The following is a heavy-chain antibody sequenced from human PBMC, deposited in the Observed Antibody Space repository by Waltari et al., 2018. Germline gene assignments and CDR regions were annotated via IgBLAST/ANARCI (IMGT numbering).Heavy chain of an antibody. D-gene: IGHD6-13*01. CDR1: GGSISSYY. CDR3: ARGSSSWYSDY. Sequence: QVQLQESGPGLVKPSETLSLTCTVSGGSISSYYWSWIRQPPGKGLEWIGYIYYSGSTIYNPSLKSRVTISVDTSKNQFSLKLSSVTAADTAVYYCARGSSSWYSDYWGQGTLVTVSS. V-gene: IGHV4-59*01. J-gene: IGHJ4*02. CDR2: IYYSGST.